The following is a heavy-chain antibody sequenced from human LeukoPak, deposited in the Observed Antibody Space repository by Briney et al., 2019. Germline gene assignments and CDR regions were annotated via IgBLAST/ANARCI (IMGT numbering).Heavy chain of an antibody. V-gene: IGHV3-74*01. J-gene: IGHJ4*02. CDR1: GFTFSSNW. Sequence: GGSLRLSCAASGFTFSSNWMHWVRHAPGKGLVWVSRINEDGSTTNYADSVKGRSTIFRDNSKNTLYLQMNSLRAEDTAVYYCARVRLSTTGTQWLRINDYWGQGTLVTVSS. CDR2: INEDGSTT. D-gene: IGHD5-12*01. CDR3: ARVRLSTTGTQWLRINDY.